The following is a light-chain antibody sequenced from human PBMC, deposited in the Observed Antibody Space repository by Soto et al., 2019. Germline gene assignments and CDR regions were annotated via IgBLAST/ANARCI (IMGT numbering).Light chain of an antibody. CDR2: EVS. CDR3: SSYTGSSTPYV. CDR1: SSDVGGYNY. Sequence: QSALTQPASVSGSPGQSITISCTGTSSDVGGYNYVFWYQQHPGKAPKLMIYEVSNRPSGVSNRFSGSKSGNTASLTISGLQAEDEADYYCSSYTGSSTPYVFGTGTKLTVL. J-gene: IGLJ1*01. V-gene: IGLV2-14*01.